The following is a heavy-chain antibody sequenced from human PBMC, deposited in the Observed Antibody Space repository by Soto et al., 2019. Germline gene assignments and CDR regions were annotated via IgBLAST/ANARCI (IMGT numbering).Heavy chain of an antibody. Sequence: QVQLVQSGAEVKKPGSSVKVSCKASGGTFSSYTISWVRQAPGQGLEWMGRIIPILGIANYAQKFQGRVTITADKSTSTAYMELSSLRSEDTAVYYCAREGYSSSAHYYYYGMDVWGQGTTVTVSS. CDR2: IIPILGIA. CDR1: GGTFSSYT. V-gene: IGHV1-69*08. D-gene: IGHD6-13*01. CDR3: AREGYSSSAHYYYYGMDV. J-gene: IGHJ6*02.